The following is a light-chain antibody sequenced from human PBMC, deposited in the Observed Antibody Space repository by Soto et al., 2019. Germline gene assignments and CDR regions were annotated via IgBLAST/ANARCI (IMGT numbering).Light chain of an antibody. J-gene: IGKJ1*01. Sequence: EIVMTQSPSTLSVSPGERATLSFRAGESISNNLAWYQQKPGQAPRLLIYGAATRAAGIPARFSGSGSGTQFTLTISSLQSEDFAVYYCQQYNNWPPAWPFGQGTKVDIK. CDR2: GAA. CDR1: ESISNN. V-gene: IGKV3-15*01. CDR3: QQYNNWPPAWP.